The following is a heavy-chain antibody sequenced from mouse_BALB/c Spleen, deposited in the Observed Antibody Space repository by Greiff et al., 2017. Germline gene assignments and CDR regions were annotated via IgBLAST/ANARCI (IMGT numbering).Heavy chain of an antibody. CDR3: ARSGYYGSSLPWFAY. CDR1: GYSITSDYA. J-gene: IGHJ3*01. Sequence: EVQGVESGPGLVKPSQSLSLTCTVTGYSITSDYAWNWIRQFPGNKLEWMGYISYSGSTSYNPSLKSRISITRDTSKNQFFLQLNSVTTEDTATYYCARSGYYGSSLPWFAYWGQGTLVTVSA. CDR2: ISYSGST. D-gene: IGHD1-1*01. V-gene: IGHV3-2*02.